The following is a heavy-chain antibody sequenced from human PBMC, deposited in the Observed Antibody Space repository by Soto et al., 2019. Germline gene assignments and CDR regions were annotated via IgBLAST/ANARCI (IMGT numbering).Heavy chain of an antibody. D-gene: IGHD5-12*01. CDR3: VRTHGGYTAYYGMDV. Sequence: SGPTLVNPSQTLTLTCTFSGFSLNTGGMCLSWVRQPTGKALEWLAVVRWDDEKHFSTSLRNRISVSKDASGDRVVLTMANMDPADSGTYYCVRTHGGYTAYYGMDVWGPGTTVTVS. V-gene: IGHV2-70*19. CDR1: GFSLNTGGMC. J-gene: IGHJ6*02. CDR2: VRWDDEK.